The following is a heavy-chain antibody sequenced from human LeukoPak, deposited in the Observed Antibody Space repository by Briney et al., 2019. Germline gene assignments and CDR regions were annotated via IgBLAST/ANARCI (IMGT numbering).Heavy chain of an antibody. CDR2: ISSSSSYI. CDR1: GFTFSSYS. CDR3: ASEWESSGWYSYYYGMDV. Sequence: GGSLRLSCAASGFTFSSYSMNWVRQAPGKGLEWVSSISSSSSYIYYADSVKGRFTISRDNAKNSLYLQMNSLRAEDTAVYYCASEWESSGWYSYYYGMDVWGQGTTVTVSS. D-gene: IGHD6-19*01. V-gene: IGHV3-21*01. J-gene: IGHJ6*02.